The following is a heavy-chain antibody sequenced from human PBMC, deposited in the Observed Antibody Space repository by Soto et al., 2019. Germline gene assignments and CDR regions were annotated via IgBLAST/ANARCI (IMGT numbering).Heavy chain of an antibody. CDR2: IWYDGSNK. CDR3: ARDYCSSTSCYDNWFDP. J-gene: IGHJ5*02. V-gene: IGHV3-33*01. Sequence: LRLSCAASGFTFSSYGMHWVRQAPGKGLEWVAVIWYDGSNKYYADSVKGRFTISRDNSKNTLYLQMNSLRAEDTAVYYCARDYCSSTSCYDNWFDPWGQGTMVTVYS. D-gene: IGHD2-2*01. CDR1: GFTFSSYG.